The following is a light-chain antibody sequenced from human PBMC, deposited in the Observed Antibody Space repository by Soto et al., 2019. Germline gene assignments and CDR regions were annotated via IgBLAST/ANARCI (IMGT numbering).Light chain of an antibody. J-gene: IGKJ4*02. CDR1: QSVSSN. CDR3: QQYNNWPPLT. Sequence: EIVMTQSPATLSVSPGERATLSCRASQSVSSNLAWYQQKPGQAPRLLIYGASTRATGIPARFSGSGSGTAVTLTISSLQSEDFAVYYCQQYNNWPPLTFGGGTNV. V-gene: IGKV3-15*01. CDR2: GAS.